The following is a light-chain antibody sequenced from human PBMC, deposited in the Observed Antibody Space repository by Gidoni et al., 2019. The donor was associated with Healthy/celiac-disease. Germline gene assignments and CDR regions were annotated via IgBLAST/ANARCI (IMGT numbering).Light chain of an antibody. J-gene: IGKJ4*01. CDR3: QQYGSSPPLT. CDR1: QSVSSSY. Sequence: EIVLTQSPGTLSLSPGERATLSCRASQSVSSSYLAWYQQKPGQAPRLLPYGASSRATGIPDRFSGSGSGTDFTLTISRLEPEDFAVYYCQQYGSSPPLTFGGGTKVEIK. CDR2: GAS. V-gene: IGKV3-20*01.